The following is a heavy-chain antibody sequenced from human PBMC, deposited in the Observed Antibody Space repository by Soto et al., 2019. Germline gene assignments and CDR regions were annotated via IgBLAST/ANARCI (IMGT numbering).Heavy chain of an antibody. Sequence: SETLSLTCTVSGGSISSSSYYWGWIRQPPGKGLEWIGSIYYSGSTYYNPSLKSRVTISVDTSKNQFSLKLSSVTAADTAVYYCARHRGTVGVVITRNWFDPWGQGTLVNVSS. J-gene: IGHJ5*02. CDR3: ARHRGTVGVVITRNWFDP. D-gene: IGHD3-3*01. CDR1: GGSISSSSYY. CDR2: IYYSGST. V-gene: IGHV4-39*01.